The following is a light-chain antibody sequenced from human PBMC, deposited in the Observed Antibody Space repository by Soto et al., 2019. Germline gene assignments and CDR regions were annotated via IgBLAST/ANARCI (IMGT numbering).Light chain of an antibody. CDR3: QQYNKWPLT. CDR1: QSVSNN. CDR2: HAS. Sequence: EIVMTQSPATLSVSPGERATHSCRASQSVSNNLAWYQQKPGQAPRLLIYHASTGATGIPARFSGSGSGTEFTLTISSLQSEDFAVYYCQQYNKWPLTFGGGTKVEIK. V-gene: IGKV3-15*01. J-gene: IGKJ4*01.